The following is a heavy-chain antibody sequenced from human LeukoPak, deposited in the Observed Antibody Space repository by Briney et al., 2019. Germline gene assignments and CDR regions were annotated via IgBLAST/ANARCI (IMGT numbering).Heavy chain of an antibody. CDR3: ARGGDSSGYYDDAFDI. CDR1: GYTFTGYY. D-gene: IGHD3-22*01. J-gene: IGHJ3*02. CDR2: INPNSGGT. V-gene: IGHV1-2*02. Sequence: GASVKVSCKASGYTFTGYYMRWVRQAPGQGLEWMGWINPNSGGTNYAQKFQGRVTMTRDTSISTAYMELSRLRSDDTAVYYCARGGDSSGYYDDAFDIWGQGTMVTVSS.